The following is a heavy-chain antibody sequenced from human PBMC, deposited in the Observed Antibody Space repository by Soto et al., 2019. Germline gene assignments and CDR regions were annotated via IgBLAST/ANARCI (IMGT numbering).Heavy chain of an antibody. V-gene: IGHV3-48*02. CDR2: ISSSSSTI. D-gene: IGHD1-1*01. CDR1: GFTFSSYS. CDR3: ARARPGTASYYYYGMDV. Sequence: GGSLRLSCAASGFTFSSYSMNWVRQAPGKGLEWVSYISSSSSTIYYADSVKGRFTISRDNAKNSLYLQMNSLRDEDTAVYYCARARPGTASYYYYGMDVWGQGTTVTAP. J-gene: IGHJ6*02.